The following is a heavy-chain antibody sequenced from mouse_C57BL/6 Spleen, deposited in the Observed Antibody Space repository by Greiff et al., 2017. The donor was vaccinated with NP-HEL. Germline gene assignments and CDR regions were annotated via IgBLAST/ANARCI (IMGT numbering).Heavy chain of an antibody. Sequence: EVQLVESGPGLVKPSQSLYLTCSVTGYSITSGYYWNWIRQFPGNKLEWIGYISYDGSNNYNPSLKNRISITRDTSKNQFFLKLNSVTTEDTATYDCARDRITTVVATPLDYWGQGTTLTVSS. D-gene: IGHD1-1*01. CDR2: ISYDGSN. J-gene: IGHJ2*01. V-gene: IGHV3-6*01. CDR3: ARDRITTVVATPLDY. CDR1: GYSITSGYY.